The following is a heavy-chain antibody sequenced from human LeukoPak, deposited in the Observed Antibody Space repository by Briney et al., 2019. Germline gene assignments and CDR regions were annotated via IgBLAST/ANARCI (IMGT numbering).Heavy chain of an antibody. CDR1: GGSFNGYY. CDR2: INHSGST. Sequence: PSETLSLTCAVYGGSFNGYYWSWIRQPPGKGLEWIGEINHSGSTYYNPSLKSRVIISVDTSKKQFSLKLSSVTAADTAVYYCARHSIAWNDGYNYWGQGTLVTVSS. J-gene: IGHJ4*02. V-gene: IGHV4-34*01. D-gene: IGHD1-1*01. CDR3: ARHSIAWNDGYNY.